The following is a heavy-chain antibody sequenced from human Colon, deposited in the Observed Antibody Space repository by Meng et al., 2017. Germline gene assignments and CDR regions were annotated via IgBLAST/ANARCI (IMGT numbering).Heavy chain of an antibody. CDR2: IKEDGSAQ. D-gene: IGHD2-15*01. V-gene: IGHV3-7*01. Sequence: GESLKISCEASGFTFSTAWMNWVRQAPGKGLEWVANIKEDGSAQNYVDSVRGRFTISRDNAKNSMYLQMNSLRAEDTAVYYCARDPPVGGAYFDHWGQGTRVTVSS. CDR1: GFTFSTAW. CDR3: ARDPPVGGAYFDH. J-gene: IGHJ4*02.